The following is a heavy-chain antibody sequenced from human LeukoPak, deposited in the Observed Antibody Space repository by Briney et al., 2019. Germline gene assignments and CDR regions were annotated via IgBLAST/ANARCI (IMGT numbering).Heavy chain of an antibody. CDR3: ARGLEVRDSSPL. J-gene: IGHJ4*02. CDR2: IYTSGSA. Sequence: SETLSLTCTVSGGSISSYYWSWIRQPAGKGLEWIGRIYTSGSANYNPSLKSRVTMSVGTSKNQFSLKLSSVTAADTAVYYCARGLEVRDSSPLWGQGTLVTVSS. D-gene: IGHD3-22*01. V-gene: IGHV4-4*07. CDR1: GGSISSYY.